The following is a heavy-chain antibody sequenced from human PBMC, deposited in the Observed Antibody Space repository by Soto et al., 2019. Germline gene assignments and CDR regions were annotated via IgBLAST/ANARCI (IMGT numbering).Heavy chain of an antibody. J-gene: IGHJ4*02. CDR3: TRETVAGITGLDY. Sequence: PGGSLRLSCAASGFNVGAFAVNWVRQAPGKGLEWVSGISVSDAFIYYADSLRGRFSISRDASENILYLQMNSLRVDDTALYYCTRETVAGITGLDYWGPGTLVTVYS. CDR1: GFNVGAFA. CDR2: ISVSDAFI. D-gene: IGHD1-20*01. V-gene: IGHV3-23*01.